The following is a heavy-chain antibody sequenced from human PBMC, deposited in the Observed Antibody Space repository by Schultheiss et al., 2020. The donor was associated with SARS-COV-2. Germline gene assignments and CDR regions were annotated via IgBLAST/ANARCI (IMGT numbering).Heavy chain of an antibody. CDR3: ARSPTRYSYGFNYFDY. D-gene: IGHD5-18*01. CDR2: IYTSGST. CDR1: GGSISSGSYY. J-gene: IGHJ4*02. V-gene: IGHV4-61*02. Sequence: SETLSLTCTVSGGSISSGSYYWSWIRQPAGKGLEWIGRIYTSGSTNYNPSLKSRVTISVDTSKNHFSLNLSSVTAADTAVYVCARSPTRYSYGFNYFDYWGQGTLVTVSS.